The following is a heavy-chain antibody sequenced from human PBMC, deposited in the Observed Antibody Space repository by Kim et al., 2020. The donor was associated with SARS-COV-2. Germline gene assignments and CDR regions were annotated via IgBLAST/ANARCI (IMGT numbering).Heavy chain of an antibody. V-gene: IGHV4-39*07. D-gene: IGHD3-10*01. Sequence: SETLSLTCSVSGASIYSSDYYWGWTRQPPGKGLEWIGTIHHSGTTYYNPSLKSRVTISIDTSKSQFSPKLSSVTAADTAVYCSGRGRRFGGGYWGQRTLV. CDR3: GRGRRFGGGY. J-gene: IGHJ4*02. CDR1: GASIYSSDYY. CDR2: IHHSGTT.